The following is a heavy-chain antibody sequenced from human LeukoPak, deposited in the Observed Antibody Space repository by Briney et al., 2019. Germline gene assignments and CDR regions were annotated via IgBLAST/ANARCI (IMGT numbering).Heavy chain of an antibody. J-gene: IGHJ4*02. D-gene: IGHD2-2*01. CDR1: GFTFNNYA. V-gene: IGHV3-23*01. CDR3: VRAAPRDCSSTSCSLFDN. CDR2: ITISGDRK. Sequence: GGSLRLSCAGSGFTFNNYAMSWVRQPPRKGLEWVSTITISGDRKHYADSVKGRFTISRDKSKNTLFLQMNSLRADDTAVYYCVRAAPRDCSSTSCSLFDNWGQGTLVTVSS.